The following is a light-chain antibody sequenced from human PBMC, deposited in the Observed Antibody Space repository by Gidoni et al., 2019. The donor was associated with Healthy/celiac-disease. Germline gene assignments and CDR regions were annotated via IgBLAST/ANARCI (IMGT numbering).Light chain of an antibody. Sequence: DIQMTQSPSTLSASVGHRVTITCRASQSISSWLAWYQQKPGKAPKLLIYKASSLESGVPSRFRGSGSGTEFTLTISSLKPDDFATYYCQQYKSYPITFGQGTRLEIK. CDR3: QQYKSYPIT. V-gene: IGKV1-5*03. J-gene: IGKJ5*01. CDR1: QSISSW. CDR2: KAS.